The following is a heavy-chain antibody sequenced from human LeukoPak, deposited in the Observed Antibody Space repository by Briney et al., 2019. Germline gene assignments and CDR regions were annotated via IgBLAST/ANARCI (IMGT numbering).Heavy chain of an antibody. CDR3: TRDHCSSTSCYYYYGMDV. CDR1: GFTFGDYA. D-gene: IGHD2-2*01. Sequence: GGSLRLSCTASGFTFGDYAMSWVRQAPGKGLEWVGFIRSKAYGGTTEYAASVKGRLTISRDDSKSIAYLQMNSLKTEDTAVYYCTRDHCSSTSCYYYYGMDVWGKGTTVTVSS. V-gene: IGHV3-49*04. J-gene: IGHJ6*04. CDR2: IRSKAYGGTT.